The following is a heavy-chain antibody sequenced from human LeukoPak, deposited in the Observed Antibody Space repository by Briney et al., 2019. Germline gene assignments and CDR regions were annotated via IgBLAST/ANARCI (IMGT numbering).Heavy chain of an antibody. V-gene: IGHV3-49*04. CDR2: IRSEAYGGTT. CDR1: GFTFSDYY. CDR3: TRRYNYDSSGYYYVRDAFDI. Sequence: GGSLRLSCAASGFTFSDYYMSWVRQAPGKGLEWVGFIRSEAYGGTTKNAASVKGRFTISRDDSRSIAYLQMNSLKTEDTAVYYCTRRYNYDSSGYYYVRDAFDIWGQGTMVTVSS. D-gene: IGHD3-22*01. J-gene: IGHJ3*02.